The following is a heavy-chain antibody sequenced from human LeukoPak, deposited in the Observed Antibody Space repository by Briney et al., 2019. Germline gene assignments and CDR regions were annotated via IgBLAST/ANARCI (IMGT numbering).Heavy chain of an antibody. Sequence: TGGSLRLSCAAPGFTFSSYAMRWVRQAPGKGLEWVSTISGSGAETFYADSVKGRFTISRDNSKNTLYLQMNSLRAEDTAIYYCAKGYYADYFFDYWGQGTLVTVSS. CDR3: AKGYYADYFFDY. D-gene: IGHD4-17*01. CDR1: GFTFSSYA. V-gene: IGHV3-23*01. CDR2: ISGSGAET. J-gene: IGHJ4*02.